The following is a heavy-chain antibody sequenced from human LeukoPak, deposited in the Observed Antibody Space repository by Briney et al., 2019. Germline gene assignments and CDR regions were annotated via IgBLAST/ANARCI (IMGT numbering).Heavy chain of an antibody. D-gene: IGHD1-26*01. Sequence: GGSLRLSCAASGFTFSNAWMSWVRQAPGKGLEWVGRIKSKTDGGTTDYAAPVKGRFTVSRDDSENTLYLQMNSLRAEDTAVYYCAKDGAGSDSLYYFDYWGQGTLVTVSS. CDR3: AKDGAGSDSLYYFDY. V-gene: IGHV3-15*01. J-gene: IGHJ4*02. CDR1: GFTFSNAW. CDR2: IKSKTDGGTT.